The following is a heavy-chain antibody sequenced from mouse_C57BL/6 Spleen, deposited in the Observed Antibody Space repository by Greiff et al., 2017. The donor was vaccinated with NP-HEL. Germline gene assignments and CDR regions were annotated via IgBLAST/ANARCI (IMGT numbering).Heavy chain of an antibody. J-gene: IGHJ2*01. CDR1: GYTFTSYW. CDR3: ARYYGSLFDY. V-gene: IGHV1-64*01. Sequence: VKLQQPGAELVKPGASVKLSCKASGYTFTSYWMHWVKQRPGQGLEWIGMIHPNSGSTNYNEKFKSKATLTVDKSSSTAYMQLSSLTSEDSAVYYCARYYGSLFDYWGQGTTLTVSS. CDR2: IHPNSGST. D-gene: IGHD1-1*01.